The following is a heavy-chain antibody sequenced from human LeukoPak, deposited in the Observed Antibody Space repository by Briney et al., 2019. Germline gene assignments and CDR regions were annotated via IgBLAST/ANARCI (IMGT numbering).Heavy chain of an antibody. CDR1: GYTFSSYS. CDR2: INAGNGNT. CDR3: ARSNGDYSHFDY. J-gene: IGHJ4*02. V-gene: IGHV1-3*01. D-gene: IGHD4-17*01. Sequence: GASVKVSCKASGYTFSSYSIHWVRQAPGQRLEWMGWINAGNGNTKYSQKLQGRVAITRDTSASTAYMELSSLRSEDTTMYYCARSNGDYSHFDYWGQGTLVTVSS.